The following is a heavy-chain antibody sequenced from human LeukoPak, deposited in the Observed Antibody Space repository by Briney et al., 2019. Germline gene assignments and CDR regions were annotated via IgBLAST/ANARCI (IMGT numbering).Heavy chain of an antibody. J-gene: IGHJ4*02. Sequence: GSSVKVSCKASGGTFSSYAISWVRQAPGQGLEWMGRIIPILGIANYAQKLQGRVTMTTDTSTSTAYMELRSLRSDDTAVYYCARSAKTYYYDSSGYYLYYFDYWGQGTLVTVSS. CDR3: ARSAKTYYYDSSGYYLYYFDY. CDR1: GGTFSSYA. CDR2: IIPILGIA. D-gene: IGHD3-22*01. V-gene: IGHV1-69*04.